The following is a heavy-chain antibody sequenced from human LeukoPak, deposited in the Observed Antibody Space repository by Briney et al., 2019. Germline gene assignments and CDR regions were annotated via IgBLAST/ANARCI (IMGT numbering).Heavy chain of an antibody. CDR3: AKPAYCGGDCYSSPFQH. CDR2: IWYDGSNK. Sequence: GGPLRLSCAASGFTFSNYAMHWVRQAPSKGPECVAVIWYDGSNKFYADSVKGRFTISRDNSKNTLYLQMNSLRAEDTAVYYCAKPAYCGGDCYSSPFQHWGQGTLVTVAS. CDR1: GFTFSNYA. D-gene: IGHD2-21*02. V-gene: IGHV3-30-3*02. J-gene: IGHJ1*01.